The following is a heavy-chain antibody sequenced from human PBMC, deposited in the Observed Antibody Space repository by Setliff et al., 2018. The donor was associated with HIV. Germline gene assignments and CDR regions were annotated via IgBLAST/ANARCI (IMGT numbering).Heavy chain of an antibody. Sequence: KASETLSLTCTVSGDSITSTNYYWGWIRQPPGKGLEWIGSISYSGSTYYKSSLKSRVTISVDASKNHFSLKLSSVTAAGTAVYYCARCPVLLWFGKISGVDWFDPWGQGTLVTVSS. D-gene: IGHD3-10*01. CDR3: ARCPVLLWFGKISGVDWFDP. CDR2: ISYSGST. J-gene: IGHJ5*02. CDR1: GDSITSTNYY. V-gene: IGHV4-39*07.